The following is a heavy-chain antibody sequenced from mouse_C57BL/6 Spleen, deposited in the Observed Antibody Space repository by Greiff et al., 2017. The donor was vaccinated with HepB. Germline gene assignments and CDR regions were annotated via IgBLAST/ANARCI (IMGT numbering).Heavy chain of an antibody. CDR3: AREGDYYGSSYGFDY. J-gene: IGHJ2*01. CDR1: GYTFTSYD. CDR2: IYPRDGST. Sequence: LVESGPELVKPGASVKLSCKASGYTFTSYDINWVKQRPGQGLEWIGWIYPRDGSTKYNEKFKGKATLTVDTSSSTAYMELHSLTSEDSAVYFCAREGDYYGSSYGFDYWGQGTTLTVSS. D-gene: IGHD1-1*01. V-gene: IGHV1-85*01.